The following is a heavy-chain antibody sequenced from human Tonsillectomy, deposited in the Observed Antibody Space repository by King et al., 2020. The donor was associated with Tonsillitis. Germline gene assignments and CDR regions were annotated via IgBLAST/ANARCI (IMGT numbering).Heavy chain of an antibody. Sequence: VQLQESGPGVVRPSQTLSLTCTVSGDSVKTGTYSWTWIRQAPEKGLEWIGYVHFTWNTKYNPSLKSRLTISIDTSRNHFSLKLTSVTAADTAVYYCAKCHSGGTCYSWGRGTLVTVSS. CDR2: VHFTWNT. D-gene: IGHD2-15*01. V-gene: IGHV4-30-4*07. CDR3: AKCHSGGTCYS. CDR1: GDSVKTGTYS. J-gene: IGHJ4*02.